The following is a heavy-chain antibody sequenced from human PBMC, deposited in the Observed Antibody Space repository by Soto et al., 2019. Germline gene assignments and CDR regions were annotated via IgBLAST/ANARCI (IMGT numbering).Heavy chain of an antibody. Sequence: SVRLSCGASGFTFSSYSMNWVRQAPGKGLEWVSYITSSSSTIYYAYSVKGRFTIPRDNAKNSLYLQMNSLRDEDTAVYYCARDPNYPYYYYGMDVWGQGTTVTVSS. D-gene: IGHD1-7*01. CDR3: ARDPNYPYYYYGMDV. CDR1: GFTFSSYS. V-gene: IGHV3-48*02. CDR2: ITSSSSTI. J-gene: IGHJ6*02.